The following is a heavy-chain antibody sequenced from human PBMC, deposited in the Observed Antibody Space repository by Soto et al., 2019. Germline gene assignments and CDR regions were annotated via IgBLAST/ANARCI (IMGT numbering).Heavy chain of an antibody. CDR3: ARVGSSWPMNDY. Sequence: SETLSLTCTVSGGSISSYYWSWIRQPPGKGLEWIGYIYYSGSTNYNPSLKSRVSISVDTSKNQFSLKLSSVTAADTAVYYCARVGSSWPMNDYWGQGTLVTVSS. J-gene: IGHJ4*02. D-gene: IGHD6-13*01. CDR1: GGSISSYY. CDR2: IYYSGST. V-gene: IGHV4-59*01.